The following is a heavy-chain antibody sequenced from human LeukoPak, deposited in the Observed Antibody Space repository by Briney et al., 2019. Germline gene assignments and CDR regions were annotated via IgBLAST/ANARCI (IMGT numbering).Heavy chain of an antibody. CDR3: ARQGYDSSGYYYARVIGPKPFDY. D-gene: IGHD3-22*01. CDR1: GGSISSSSYY. J-gene: IGHJ4*02. CDR2: IYYSGST. V-gene: IGHV4-39*01. Sequence: KPSETLSLTCTVSGGSISSSSYYWGWIRQPPGKGLEWIGSIYYSGSTYYNPSLKSRVTISVDTSKNQFSLKLSSVTAADTAVYYCARQGYDSSGYYYARVIGPKPFDYWGQGTLVTVSS.